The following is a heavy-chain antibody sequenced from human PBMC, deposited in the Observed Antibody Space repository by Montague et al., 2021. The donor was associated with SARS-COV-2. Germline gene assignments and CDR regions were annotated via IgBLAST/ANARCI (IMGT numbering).Heavy chain of an antibody. CDR1: GRSFSGYY. V-gene: IGHV4-34*01. D-gene: IGHD3-10*01. Sequence: SDTLSLTRAVYGRSFSGYYWSWIRQPPGKGLEWIGEINHSGSTNYNPSLKSRVTISVNTSKNQFSLKLSSVTAADTAVYYCARGRRILLWFGELLSGGDYYGMDVWGQGTTVTVSS. CDR3: ARGRRILLWFGELLSGGDYYGMDV. J-gene: IGHJ6*02. CDR2: INHSGST.